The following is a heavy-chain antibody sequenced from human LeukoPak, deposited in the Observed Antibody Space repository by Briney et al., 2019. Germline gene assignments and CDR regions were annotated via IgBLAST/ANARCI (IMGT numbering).Heavy chain of an antibody. CDR1: GYTFTSFW. CDR2: IYPGDSDT. V-gene: IGHV5-51*01. Sequence: GESLKISCTGSGYTFTSFWIAWVRQMPGKGLEWMGIIYPGDSDTRYSPSFQGQVTISADESISTAYLQWSSLKASDTAMYYCARQGYSSSSQKFWAFDIWGQGTMVTVSS. CDR3: ARQGYSSSSQKFWAFDI. J-gene: IGHJ3*02. D-gene: IGHD6-13*01.